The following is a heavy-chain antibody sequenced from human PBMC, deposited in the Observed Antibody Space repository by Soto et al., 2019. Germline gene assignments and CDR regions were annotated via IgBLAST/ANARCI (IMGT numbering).Heavy chain of an antibody. CDR1: GGTFSSYA. CDR3: ARDIVATIKPLGYYYGMDV. V-gene: IGHV1-69*13. J-gene: IGHJ6*02. CDR2: IIPIFGTA. Sequence: SVKVSCKASGGTFSSYAISWVRQAPGQGLEWMGGIIPIFGTANYAQKFQGRVTITADESTSTAYMELSSLRSEDTAVYYCARDIVATIKPLGYYYGMDVWGQGTTVTVSS. D-gene: IGHD5-12*01.